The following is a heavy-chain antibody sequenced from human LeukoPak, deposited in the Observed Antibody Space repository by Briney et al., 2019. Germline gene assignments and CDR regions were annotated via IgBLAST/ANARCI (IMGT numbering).Heavy chain of an antibody. Sequence: SETLSLTCAVSGGSISSSNWWSWVRQPPGKGLEWIGEIYHSGSTNYNPSLKSRVTISVDKSKNQFSLKLSSVTAADTAVYYCASRVEMATIAGAFDYWGQGTLVTVSS. CDR1: GGSISSSNW. J-gene: IGHJ4*02. V-gene: IGHV4-4*02. CDR2: IYHSGST. CDR3: ASRVEMATIAGAFDY. D-gene: IGHD5-24*01.